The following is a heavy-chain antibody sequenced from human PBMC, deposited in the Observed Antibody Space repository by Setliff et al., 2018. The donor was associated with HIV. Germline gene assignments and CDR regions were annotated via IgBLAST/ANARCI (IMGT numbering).Heavy chain of an antibody. J-gene: IGHJ5*02. CDR1: RGSFSHYY. D-gene: IGHD2-2*02. CDR2: IHDNGRT. Sequence: PSETLSLTCAVYRGSFSHYYWSWIRQPPGKGLEWIGIIHDNGRTYFDPSLQSRVTISVDMSKTQFSLKLRSVTASDTAVYYCARYTSKVDWFDPWGQGTLVTVSS. V-gene: IGHV4-34*01. CDR3: ARYTSKVDWFDP.